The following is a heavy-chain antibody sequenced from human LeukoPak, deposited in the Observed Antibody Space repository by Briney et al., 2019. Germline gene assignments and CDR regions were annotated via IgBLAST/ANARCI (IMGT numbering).Heavy chain of an antibody. D-gene: IGHD1-1*01. CDR1: GFTFKSRG. Sequence: PGGSLRLSCAASGFTFKSRGMHWVRQAPGKGLEWVAVIWYDGSNKYYADSVKGRFTISRDNSKNIVYLQMNSLRVEDTAVYYCARELERGMGRDAFDIWGQGTMVTVSS. V-gene: IGHV3-33*01. CDR3: ARELERGMGRDAFDI. CDR2: IWYDGSNK. J-gene: IGHJ3*02.